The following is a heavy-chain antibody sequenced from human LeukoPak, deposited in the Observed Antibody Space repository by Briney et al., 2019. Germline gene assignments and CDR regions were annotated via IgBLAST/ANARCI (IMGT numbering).Heavy chain of an antibody. J-gene: IGHJ4*02. V-gene: IGHV3-23*01. CDR3: AKFRRPTVVTPFDY. D-gene: IGHD4-23*01. CDR2: IIASGGTT. CDR1: GFPFSSYA. Sequence: GGSLRLSCAASGFPFSSYAMSWFRQTPGKGLEWVSSIIASGGTTYYADSVKGRFTISRDNSKNTVYLQMNTLRAEDTAVYYCAKFRRPTVVTPFDYWGQGTLVTVSS.